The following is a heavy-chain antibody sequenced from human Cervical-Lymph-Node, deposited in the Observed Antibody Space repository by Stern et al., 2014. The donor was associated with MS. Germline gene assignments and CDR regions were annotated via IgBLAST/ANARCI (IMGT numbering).Heavy chain of an antibody. Sequence: VQLVESGGGLIQPGGSLRLSCAAPGFTVSKNYMSWVRQAPGKGLEWVSLIYTDGRTYYAVSVRGRFTISRDSSKNMLFLQMNSLRAEDTAMYYCARAIFGVNTAAMAPDAFDSWGQGTMVTVSS. D-gene: IGHD3-3*01. V-gene: IGHV3-53*01. CDR3: ARAIFGVNTAAMAPDAFDS. J-gene: IGHJ3*01. CDR2: IYTDGRT. CDR1: GFTVSKNY.